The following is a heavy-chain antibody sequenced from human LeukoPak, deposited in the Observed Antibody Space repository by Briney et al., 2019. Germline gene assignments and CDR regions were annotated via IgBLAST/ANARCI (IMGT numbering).Heavy chain of an antibody. Sequence: SETLSLTCTVSGVSISSSSYYWGWISQPPGKGLEWIGSMYYSVSAYYNPSLKSRVTMSVDTSKNQFSLKLSSVAAADTAVYYCARCGGSGSSDYYYYMDVWGKGTTVTVSS. J-gene: IGHJ6*03. CDR2: MYYSVSA. CDR1: GVSISSSSYY. CDR3: ARCGGSGSSDYYYYMDV. D-gene: IGHD3-10*01. V-gene: IGHV4-39*01.